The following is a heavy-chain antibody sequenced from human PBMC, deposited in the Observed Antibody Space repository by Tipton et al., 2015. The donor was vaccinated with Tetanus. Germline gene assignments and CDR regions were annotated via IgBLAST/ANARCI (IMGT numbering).Heavy chain of an antibody. Sequence: SLRLSCAASGFPFTTYGMTWVRLAPGKGLMWASRINGHGTNTAYADSVKGRFTISRDNAKNTLYLQMNSLRAEDTAVYYCARDSPDILLVPAVWGQGTLVTVSS. D-gene: IGHD2-2*01. CDR1: GFPFTTYG. J-gene: IGHJ4*02. V-gene: IGHV3-74*01. CDR2: INGHGTNT. CDR3: ARDSPDILLVPAV.